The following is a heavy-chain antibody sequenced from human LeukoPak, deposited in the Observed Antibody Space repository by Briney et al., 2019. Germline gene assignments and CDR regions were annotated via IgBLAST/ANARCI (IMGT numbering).Heavy chain of an antibody. CDR1: GFTFGTYA. CDR2: IFDERNK. D-gene: IGHD6-25*01. Sequence: PGGSLRFSCSASGFTFGTYAMHWVRQAPGKGLEWVAVIFDERNKFVADSVKGRFTISRDNFKNTLYLQMNSLRDEDTAVYYCARDPIAAEPDYFDYWGQGTLVTVSS. CDR3: ARDPIAAEPDYFDY. V-gene: IGHV3-30*04. J-gene: IGHJ4*02.